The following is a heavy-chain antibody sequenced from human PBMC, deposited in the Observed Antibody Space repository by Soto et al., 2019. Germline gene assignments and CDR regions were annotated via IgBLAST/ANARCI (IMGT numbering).Heavy chain of an antibody. V-gene: IGHV3-23*01. CDR1: GCTFSNYA. CDR2: ISGGGSST. CDR3: AKVPAYDYVWGTYYYFDY. Sequence: GGSLRLSCAASGCTFSNYAMSWVRQAPGKGLEWVSSISGGGSSTYYADSVKGRLTISRDNSKNTLYLQMNSLRAEDTAVYYCAKVPAYDYVWGTYYYFDYWGLGALVTVSS. J-gene: IGHJ4*02. D-gene: IGHD3-16*01.